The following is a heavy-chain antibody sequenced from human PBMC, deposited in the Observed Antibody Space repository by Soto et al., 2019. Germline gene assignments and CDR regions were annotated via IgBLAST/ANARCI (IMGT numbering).Heavy chain of an antibody. Sequence: GASVKVSCKASGYTFTGYYMHWVRQAPGQGLEWMGWINPNSGGTNYAQKFQGRVTISVDTSKNQFSLKLSSVTAADTAVYYCASYYYVSGDYRSFDYWGQGTLVTVSS. CDR1: GYTFTGYY. D-gene: IGHD3-10*01. CDR2: INPNSGGT. V-gene: IGHV1-2*02. CDR3: ASYYYVSGDYRSFDY. J-gene: IGHJ4*02.